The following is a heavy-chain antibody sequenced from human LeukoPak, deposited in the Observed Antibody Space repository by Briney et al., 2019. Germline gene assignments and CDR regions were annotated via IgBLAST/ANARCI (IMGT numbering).Heavy chain of an antibody. D-gene: IGHD6-19*01. Sequence: PGRALRLSCAASGFTISSYAMSWVRQAPGKGLEWVSAISGSGDSTYYADSVKGRFTISRDNSKNTLYLQMNSLRAEDTAIYYCAKYVAFTPVAGHFDYWGQGTLVTVSS. CDR1: GFTISSYA. J-gene: IGHJ4*02. CDR3: AKYVAFTPVAGHFDY. CDR2: ISGSGDST. V-gene: IGHV3-23*01.